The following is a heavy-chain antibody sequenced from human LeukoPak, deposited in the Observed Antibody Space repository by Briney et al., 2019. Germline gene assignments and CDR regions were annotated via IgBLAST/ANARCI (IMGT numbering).Heavy chain of an antibody. J-gene: IGHJ4*02. Sequence: SETLSLTCTVSGGSISSYYWSWIRQPPGKGLEWIGYIYYSGSTNYNPSLKSRVTISVDTSRNQFSLKLSSVTAADTAVYYCARGTPPYYYGSGPPFDYWGQGTLVTVSS. V-gene: IGHV4-59*01. CDR1: GGSISSYY. D-gene: IGHD3-10*01. CDR3: ARGTPPYYYGSGPPFDY. CDR2: IYYSGST.